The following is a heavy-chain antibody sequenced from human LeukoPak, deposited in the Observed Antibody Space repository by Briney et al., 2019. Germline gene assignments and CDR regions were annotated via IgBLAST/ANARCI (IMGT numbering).Heavy chain of an antibody. CDR2: IKIDGTKN. CDR3: ARDGIDGFIDF. V-gene: IGHV3-7*01. Sequence: GGSLRLSCAASGFTFSGYWLSWVRQAPGKGLEWVANIKIDGTKNYYVDSVKGRFTISRDNAKNSLYLQMNSLRVEDTAVYYCARDGIDGFIDFWGQGTLVTVSS. CDR1: GFTFSGYW. D-gene: IGHD5-24*01. J-gene: IGHJ4*02.